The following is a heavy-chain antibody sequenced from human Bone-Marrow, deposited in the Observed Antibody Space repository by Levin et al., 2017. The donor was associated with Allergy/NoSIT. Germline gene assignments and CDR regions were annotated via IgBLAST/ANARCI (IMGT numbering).Heavy chain of an antibody. J-gene: IGHJ5*02. V-gene: IGHV3-23*01. CDR3: AKDLRFFRTAAGTGWFDP. CDR1: GFTFSSYA. Sequence: QHGESLKISCAASGFTFSSYAMSWVRQAPGKGLEWVSAISGSGGSTYYADSVKGRFTISRDNSKNTLYLQMNSLRAEDTAVYYCAKDLRFFRTAAGTGWFDPWGQGTLVTVSS. D-gene: IGHD6-13*01. CDR2: ISGSGGST.